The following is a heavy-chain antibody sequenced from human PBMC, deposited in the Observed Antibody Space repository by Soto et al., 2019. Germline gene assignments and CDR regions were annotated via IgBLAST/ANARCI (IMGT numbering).Heavy chain of an antibody. CDR1: GFSFSDSW. CDR2: INGDGDST. Sequence: PGGSLTLSCPAAGFSFSDSWTHWVRQVPGKGLVWVSRINGDGDSTAYADSVKGRFTISRDNARNTLFLQMNSLRVEVTAVYYCVRGAPFDYWGQGTVVTVSS. V-gene: IGHV3-74*01. J-gene: IGHJ4*02. CDR3: VRGAPFDY.